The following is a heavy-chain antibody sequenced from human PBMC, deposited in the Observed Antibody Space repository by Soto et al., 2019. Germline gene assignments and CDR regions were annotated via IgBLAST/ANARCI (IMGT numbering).Heavy chain of an antibody. V-gene: IGHV3-23*01. CDR1: GFTFSGYG. J-gene: IGHJ3*01. CDR3: AKDAPSEDAFDV. CDR2: IGVTSGSA. Sequence: EVQLLESGGGLVQPGGSLRLSCTASGFTFSGYGMNWVRQAPGKGLEWVSSIGVTSGSALYADSVKGRFTISRDNSKNTVDLQMNSLRVVDTAVYYCAKDAPSEDAFDVWGQGTMVTVSS.